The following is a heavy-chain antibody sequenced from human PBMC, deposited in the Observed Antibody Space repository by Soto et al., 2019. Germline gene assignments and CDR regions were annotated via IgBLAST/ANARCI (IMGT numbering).Heavy chain of an antibody. CDR2: ISYDGSNK. D-gene: IGHD6-19*01. Sequence: PGGSLRLSXAASGFTFSSYGMHWVRQAPGKGLEWVAVISYDGSNKYYADSVKGRFTISRDNSKNTVYLQMSSLRAEDTAVYYCAKDAGITVPGSDYWGQGTLVTVSS. CDR1: GFTFSSYG. CDR3: AKDAGITVPGSDY. J-gene: IGHJ4*02. V-gene: IGHV3-30*18.